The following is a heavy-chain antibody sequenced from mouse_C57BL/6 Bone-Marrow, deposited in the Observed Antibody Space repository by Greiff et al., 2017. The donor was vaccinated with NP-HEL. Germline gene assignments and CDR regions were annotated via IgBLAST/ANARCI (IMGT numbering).Heavy chain of an antibody. V-gene: IGHV1-26*01. CDR2: INPNNGGT. CDR3: ARGGSSHWYFDV. CDR1: GYTFTDYY. Sequence: VQLQQSGPELVKPGASVKISCKASGYTFTDYYMNWVKQSHGKSLEWIGDINPNNGGTSYNQKFKGKATLTVDKSSSTAYMELRSLTSEDAAVYYCARGGSSHWYFDVWGKGTTVTVSS. D-gene: IGHD1-1*01. J-gene: IGHJ1*03.